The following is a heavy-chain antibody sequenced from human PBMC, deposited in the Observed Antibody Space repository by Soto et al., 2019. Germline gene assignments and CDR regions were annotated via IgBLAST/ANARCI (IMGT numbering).Heavy chain of an antibody. CDR1: GFTFSSYA. CDR2: ISSGSKTI. J-gene: IGHJ4*02. CDR3: TREDILGARSFDY. Sequence: GGSLRLSCAASGFTFSSYAITWVRQAPGKGLEWVSYISSGSKTIYYADSVQGRFTVSRDNAKNSQYLQMSSLTDEDTAVYYCTREDILGARSFDYWGRGTLVTVSS. D-gene: IGHD1-26*01. V-gene: IGHV3-48*02.